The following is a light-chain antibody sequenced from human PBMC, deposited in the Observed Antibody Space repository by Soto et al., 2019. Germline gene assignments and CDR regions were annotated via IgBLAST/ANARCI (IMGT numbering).Light chain of an antibody. CDR2: GAS. CDR3: EYYGSSIT. V-gene: IGKV3-15*01. Sequence: EIVMTQSPATPSVSPGERATLSFRASQSVSSNLAWYQQKPGQAPRLLIYGASTRATGIPARFSGSGSGTDFTLTISRLEPEDFAVYYCEYYGSSITFAGGTKV. J-gene: IGKJ4*01. CDR1: QSVSSN.